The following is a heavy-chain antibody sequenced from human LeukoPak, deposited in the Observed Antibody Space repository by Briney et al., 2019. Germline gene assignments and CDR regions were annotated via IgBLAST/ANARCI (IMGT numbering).Heavy chain of an antibody. CDR2: IHPNTGGT. V-gene: IGHV1-2*02. CDR3: ASEYKYDSSGANAFDI. CDR1: GYTFTGHY. J-gene: IGHJ3*02. Sequence: ASVKVSCKASGYTFTGHYIHWVRQAPGQGLVWMGWIHPNTGGTKYAQKFQGRVTMTRDTSSSTAYMELSSLRSADTAVYYCASEYKYDSSGANAFDIWGQGTMVTVSS. D-gene: IGHD3-22*01.